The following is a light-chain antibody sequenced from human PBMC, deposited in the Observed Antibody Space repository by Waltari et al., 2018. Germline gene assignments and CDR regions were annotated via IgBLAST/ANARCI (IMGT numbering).Light chain of an antibody. V-gene: IGKV3D-15*01. Sequence: ETVMTQSPATLSVSPGERVTLSCRASQNIYTNLAWYQQQPAQAPRVLAYGASTRASGIPVRFSGSGSGTEFTLTISSLQSEGCAVYFCQQYDGWPLTFGGGSKVEVK. CDR3: QQYDGWPLT. CDR1: QNIYTN. CDR2: GAS. J-gene: IGKJ4*01.